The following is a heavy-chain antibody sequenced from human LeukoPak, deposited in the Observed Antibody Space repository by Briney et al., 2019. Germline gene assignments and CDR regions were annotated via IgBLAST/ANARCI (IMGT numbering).Heavy chain of an antibody. CDR3: ARGPYIVVVPPKRNWFDP. J-gene: IGHJ5*02. V-gene: IGHV4-34*01. D-gene: IGHD2-2*01. CDR1: GGPFSGYY. CDR2: INHSGST. Sequence: KPSETLSLTCAVYGGPFSGYYWSWIRQPPGKGLEWIGEINHSGSTNYNPSLRSRVTISVDTSKNQFSLKLSSVTAADTAVYYCARGPYIVVVPPKRNWFDPWGQGTLVTVSS.